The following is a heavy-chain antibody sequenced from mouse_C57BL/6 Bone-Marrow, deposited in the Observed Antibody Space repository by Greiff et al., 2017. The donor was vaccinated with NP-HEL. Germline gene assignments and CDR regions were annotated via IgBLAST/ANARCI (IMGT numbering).Heavy chain of an antibody. V-gene: IGHV10-1*01. CDR3: VRSDLRDFGYFGV. J-gene: IGHJ1*03. D-gene: IGHD2-4*01. CDR2: IRSKSNNYAT. CDR1: GFSFNTYA. Sequence: PPPGSLTLSCAASGFSFNTYAMNWVRQAPGKGLEWVARIRSKSNNYATYYADSVKDRFTISRDDSESMLYLQMNNLKTEDTAMYFCVRSDLRDFGYFGVWGTGTTVTVSS.